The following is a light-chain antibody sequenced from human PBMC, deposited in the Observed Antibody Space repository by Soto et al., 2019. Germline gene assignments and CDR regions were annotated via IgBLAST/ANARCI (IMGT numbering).Light chain of an antibody. CDR3: QVWDSSSDHYV. J-gene: IGLJ1*01. CDR1: NIGSKR. CDR2: DDR. V-gene: IGLV3-21*02. Sequence: SYELTQPPSVSVAPGRTAGVACGGNNIGSKRVYWYQQRPGQAPVLVVYDDRDRPSGIPERFSGSNSGNTATLTISGVEAGDEADYYCQVWDSSSDHYVFGTGTKVTVL.